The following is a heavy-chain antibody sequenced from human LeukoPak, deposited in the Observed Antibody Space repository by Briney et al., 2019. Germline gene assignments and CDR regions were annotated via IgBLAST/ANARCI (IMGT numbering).Heavy chain of an antibody. V-gene: IGHV4-31*03. CDR1: GGSISSGAHC. CDR2: IYYSGST. J-gene: IGHJ4*02. D-gene: IGHD4-17*01. CDR3: ARATTVTTPADY. Sequence: PSESLSLTCTVSGGSISSGAHCCSWIRPHPGKCRDWIGYIYYSGSTYYNPSLKSRVTISLDTSKNQFSLKLSSVTAADTAVYYCARATTVTTPADYWGQGTLVTVSS.